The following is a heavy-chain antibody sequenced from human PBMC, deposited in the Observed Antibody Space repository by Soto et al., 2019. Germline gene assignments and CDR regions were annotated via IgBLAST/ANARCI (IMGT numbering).Heavy chain of an antibody. CDR2: ISSSGSDI. D-gene: IGHD3-22*01. V-gene: IGHV3-48*03. CDR1: GFTFSSYE. Sequence: GGPLRLSCAASGFTFSSYEMNWVRQAPGKGLEWVSYISSSGSDIEYADSVKGRFTISRDNARNSVYLQMSSLRAEDTAVYYCARESGDYHDSSGYYYFFDYWGQGALVTVSS. CDR3: ARESGDYHDSSGYYYFFDY. J-gene: IGHJ4*02.